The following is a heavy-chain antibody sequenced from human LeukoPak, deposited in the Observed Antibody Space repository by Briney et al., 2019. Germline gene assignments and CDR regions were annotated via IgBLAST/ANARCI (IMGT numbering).Heavy chain of an antibody. CDR3: ARAYEYGWFDP. CDR1: GYSFTGHY. Sequence: ASVKVSCKASGYSFTGHYLHWVRQAPGQGLEWMGWINPKTGDKTYAQKFQGRVTMTWDTSITTAHMELSSLRSDDTAVYYCARAYEYGWFDPWGQGTQVTVSS. CDR2: INPKTGDK. V-gene: IGHV1-2*02. J-gene: IGHJ5*02. D-gene: IGHD4/OR15-4a*01.